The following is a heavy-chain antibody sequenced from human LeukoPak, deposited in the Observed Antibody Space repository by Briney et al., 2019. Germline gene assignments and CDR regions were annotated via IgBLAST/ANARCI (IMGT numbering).Heavy chain of an antibody. V-gene: IGHV3-21*01. CDR3: ARELLWFGELSPLDY. J-gene: IGHJ4*02. CDR2: ISSSSSYI. CDR1: GFTFSSYS. D-gene: IGHD3-10*01. Sequence: GGSLRLSCAASGFTFSSYSMNWVRQAPGKGLEWVSSISSSSSYIYYADSVKGRFTISRDNAKNSLYLQMNSPRAEDTAVYYCARELLWFGELSPLDYWGQGTLVTVSS.